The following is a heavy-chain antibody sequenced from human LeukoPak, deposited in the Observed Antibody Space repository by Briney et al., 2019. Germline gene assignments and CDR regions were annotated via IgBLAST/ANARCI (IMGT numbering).Heavy chain of an antibody. CDR3: ARYEASYYYGSGSRKTAFDP. D-gene: IGHD3-10*01. V-gene: IGHV1-2*06. CDR1: RYTFTGYY. J-gene: IGHJ5*02. Sequence: SVTVSYLASRYTFTGYYMHWVQQAPGQGLEWMGRINPNRGGPHFQQKLQGRVTMTRYTSISTAYMELSRLRSDDTAVYYCARYEASYYYGSGSRKTAFDPWGQGTLVTVSS. CDR2: INPNRGGP.